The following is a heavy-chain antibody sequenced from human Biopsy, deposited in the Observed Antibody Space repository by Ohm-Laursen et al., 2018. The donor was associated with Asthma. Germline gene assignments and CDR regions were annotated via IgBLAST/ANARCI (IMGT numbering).Heavy chain of an antibody. CDR3: ARDVVWFREVGGMDV. J-gene: IGHJ6*02. CDR2: ISYDGSTK. Sequence: SLRLSCAASGFAFRSYAMHWVRQAPGKGLEWVAVISYDGSTKYSADSVKGRFIVSRDISKNILSLQMSRLRPEDTAVYYCARDVVWFREVGGMDVWGQGTTVTVSS. CDR1: GFAFRSYA. D-gene: IGHD3-10*01. V-gene: IGHV3-30*04.